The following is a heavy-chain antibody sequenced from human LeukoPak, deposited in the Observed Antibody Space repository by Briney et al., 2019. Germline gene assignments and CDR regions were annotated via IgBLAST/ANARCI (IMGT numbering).Heavy chain of an antibody. D-gene: IGHD5-12*01. CDR3: SRGGGYRDY. J-gene: IGHJ4*02. CDR1: GASITSFY. V-gene: IGHV4-4*07. Sequence: SETLSLTCTVSGASITSFYYNWIRQSAGKGLEWIGRIHTNGGTDYRPSLNSRVTMSVDTSKKQISLKLTSVTAADTAVYFCSRGGGYRDYWGQGILVTVSS. CDR2: IHTNGGT.